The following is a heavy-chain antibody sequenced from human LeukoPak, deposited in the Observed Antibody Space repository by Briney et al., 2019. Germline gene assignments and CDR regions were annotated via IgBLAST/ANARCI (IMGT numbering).Heavy chain of an antibody. J-gene: IGHJ4*02. V-gene: IGHV3-53*01. CDR1: GFIVSSTY. CDR3: AVTGYSSGWYFDY. D-gene: IGHD6-19*01. Sequence: PGGSLRLSCAASGFIVSSTYMTWVRQAPGKGLEWVSVIYSGGSTYYADSVTGRFTISRDNSKNTVYLQMNSLRAEDTAVYYCAVTGYSSGWYFDYWGQGTLVTVSS. CDR2: IYSGGST.